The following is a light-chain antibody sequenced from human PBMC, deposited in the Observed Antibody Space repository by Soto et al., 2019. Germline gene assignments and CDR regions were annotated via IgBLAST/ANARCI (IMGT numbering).Light chain of an antibody. Sequence: SVLTQPASVSGSPGQSITISCTGTSSDVGGYNYVSWYQHHPGKAPKLIIYDVSNRPSGVSNRFSGSKSGNMASLTISGLQPEDEADYYCSSYTPSNTRQIVFGTGTKVTVL. V-gene: IGLV2-14*03. J-gene: IGLJ1*01. CDR3: SSYTPSNTRQIV. CDR1: SSDVGGYNY. CDR2: DVS.